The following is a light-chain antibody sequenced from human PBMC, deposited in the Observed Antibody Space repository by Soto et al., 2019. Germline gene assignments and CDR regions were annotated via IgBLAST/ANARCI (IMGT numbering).Light chain of an antibody. CDR1: SSDVGGSNH. CDR2: DVT. Sequence: QSALAQPASVSDSPGQSITISCTGTSSDVGGSNHVSWYQQHPGKAPKLMIYDVTNRPSGVSHRFSGSKSGSTASLIISGLQAEDEADYYCVSFTSSTTYVFGTGTKVPS. V-gene: IGLV2-14*01. CDR3: VSFTSSTTYV. J-gene: IGLJ1*01.